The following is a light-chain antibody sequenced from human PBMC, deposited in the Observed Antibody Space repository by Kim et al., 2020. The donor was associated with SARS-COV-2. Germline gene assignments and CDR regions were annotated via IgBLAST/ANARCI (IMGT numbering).Light chain of an antibody. J-gene: IGKJ2*01. CDR3: QQSYTSPWT. V-gene: IGKV1-39*01. Sequence: SASVGDRVTITCRASQSISTYLNWFQQKPGKAPRLLIFAASSLESGVPSRFRGSGSGTAFTLTISSLQPDDFATYSCQQSYTSPWTFGQGTKLE. CDR2: AAS. CDR1: QSISTY.